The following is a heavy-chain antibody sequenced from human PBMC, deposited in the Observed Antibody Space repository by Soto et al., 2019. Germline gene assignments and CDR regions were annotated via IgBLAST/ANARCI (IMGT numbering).Heavy chain of an antibody. CDR3: ASDLPQMLSHNHYYYYLDV. J-gene: IGHJ6*03. Sequence: QVQLVESGGDLVKPGGSLRLSCVASGFSFSDYSMTWMRQAPGGGLDFVALISNTAITDYYADSVKGRFTISRDNARNSGYLQMESLRAEDAAVYYCASDLPQMLSHNHYYYYLDVWGTGTTVTVSS. V-gene: IGHV3-11*01. D-gene: IGHD3-16*01. CDR1: GFSFSDYS. CDR2: ISNTAITD.